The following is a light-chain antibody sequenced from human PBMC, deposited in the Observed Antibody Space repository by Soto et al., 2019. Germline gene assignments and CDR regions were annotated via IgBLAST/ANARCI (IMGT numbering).Light chain of an antibody. CDR3: QQYGNPLFT. CDR1: QSVTNNF. J-gene: IGKJ3*01. V-gene: IGKV3-20*01. CDR2: GAS. Sequence: IVLTQSPGTLSLSPGERATLSCGASQSVTNNFLAWYQQKPGQAPRLLIYGASSRATGVPDRFSGSGSGTDFPLTISRLEPGDFAVYYCQQYGNPLFTFGPGTKVDIK.